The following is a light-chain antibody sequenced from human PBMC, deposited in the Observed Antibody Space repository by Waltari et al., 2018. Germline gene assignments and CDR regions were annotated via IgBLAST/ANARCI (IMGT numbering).Light chain of an antibody. CDR1: STDFGSYTI. CDR3: CSYAGSLYVV. J-gene: IGLJ2*01. CDR2: EVS. Sequence: HFALTQPASVSGSPGQSNPISCTGTSTDFGSYTIVPWYQQPPGKAPKRMIYEVSKRPSGVSNRFSGSKSGNTASLTISGLQAEDEADYYCCSYAGSLYVVFGGGTKLTVL. V-gene: IGLV2-23*02.